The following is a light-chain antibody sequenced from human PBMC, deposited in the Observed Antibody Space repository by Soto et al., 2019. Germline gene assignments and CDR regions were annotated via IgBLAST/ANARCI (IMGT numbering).Light chain of an antibody. CDR2: DVS. CDR1: SSDVGGYNY. CDR3: SSYTSSSTLKV. J-gene: IGLJ2*01. Sequence: QSALTQPASVSGSPGQWITISCTGTSSDVGGYNYVSWYQQHPGKAPKLMIYDVSIRPSGVSNRFSGSKSGNTASLTISGLQAEDEADYYCSSYTSSSTLKVFGGGTKLTVL. V-gene: IGLV2-14*03.